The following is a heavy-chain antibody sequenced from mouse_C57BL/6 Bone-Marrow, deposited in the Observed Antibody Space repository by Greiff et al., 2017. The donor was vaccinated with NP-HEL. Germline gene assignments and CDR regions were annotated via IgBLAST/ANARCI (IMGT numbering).Heavy chain of an antibody. D-gene: IGHD1-1*01. Sequence: VQLQQSGAELARPGASVKLSCKASGYTFTSYGISWVKQRTGQGLEWIGEIYPRSGNTYYNEKFKGKATVTADKSSSTAYMELRSLTSEDSAVYFCARSLNYYGSTLFAYWGQGTLVTVSA. CDR2: IYPRSGNT. CDR1: GYTFTSYG. V-gene: IGHV1-81*01. J-gene: IGHJ3*01. CDR3: ARSLNYYGSTLFAY.